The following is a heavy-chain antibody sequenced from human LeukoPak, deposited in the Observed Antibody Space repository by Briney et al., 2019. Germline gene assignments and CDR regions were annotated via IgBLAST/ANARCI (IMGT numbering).Heavy chain of an antibody. V-gene: IGHV1-69*13. Sequence: ASVKVSCKASGGTFSSYAISWVRQAPGQGLEWMGGIIPIFGTANYAQKFQGRVTITADESTSTAYMELSSLRSEDTAVYYCARADYDDYGNWALEAFDYWGQGTLVTVSS. D-gene: IGHD4-17*01. CDR3: ARADYDDYGNWALEAFDY. CDR1: GGTFSSYA. CDR2: IIPIFGTA. J-gene: IGHJ4*02.